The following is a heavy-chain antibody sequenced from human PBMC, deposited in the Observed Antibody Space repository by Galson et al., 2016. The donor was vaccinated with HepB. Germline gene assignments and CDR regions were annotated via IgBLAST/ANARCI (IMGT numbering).Heavy chain of an antibody. D-gene: IGHD2-21*02. V-gene: IGHV3-23*01. Sequence: SLRLSCAASGFTFSIYAMDWVRQAPGKGLEWVSSVSGGEGRTFYADSVKGRFTISRAKSQDTLYLQMNGLRAEDTAVYYCAKRGDMYYYGMDVWGQGTTVTVSS. CDR3: AKRGDMYYYGMDV. CDR1: GFTFSIYA. J-gene: IGHJ6*02. CDR2: VSGGEGRT.